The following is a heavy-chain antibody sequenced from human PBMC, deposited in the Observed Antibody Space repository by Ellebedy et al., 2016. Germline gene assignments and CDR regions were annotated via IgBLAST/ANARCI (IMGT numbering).Heavy chain of an antibody. CDR3: VRDLLFSGSRRVLD. CDR2: ICSRGNT. CDR1: GGSISSYY. Sequence: SETLSLTXTVSGGSISSYYWSWIRQPPGKGLEWIGNICSRGNTFYNAPLRSRLTISVDTSKNQFSLNLSSVTAADTAVYYCVRDLLFSGSRRVLDWGQGTLVAVSS. D-gene: IGHD3-10*01. J-gene: IGHJ4*02. V-gene: IGHV4-59*12.